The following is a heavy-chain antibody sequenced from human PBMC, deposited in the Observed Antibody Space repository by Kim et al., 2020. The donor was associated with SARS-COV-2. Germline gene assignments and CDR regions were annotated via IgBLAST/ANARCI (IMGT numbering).Heavy chain of an antibody. CDR2: IYYSGST. J-gene: IGHJ4*02. CDR3: ARYSGYSDY. CDR1: GGSISSSSYY. D-gene: IGHD3-22*01. V-gene: IGHV4-39*01. Sequence: SETLSLTCTVSGGSISSSSYYWGWIRQPPGKGLEWIGSIYYSGSTYYNPSLKSRVTISGDTSKNQFSLKLSSVTAAGTAVYYCARYSGYSDYWGQGTLVTVSS.